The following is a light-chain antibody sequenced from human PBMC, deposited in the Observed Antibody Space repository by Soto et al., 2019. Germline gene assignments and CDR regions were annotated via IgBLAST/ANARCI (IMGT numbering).Light chain of an antibody. CDR1: QGISND. V-gene: IGKV1-27*01. J-gene: IGKJ1*01. Sequence: DIQMTQSPSSLSASVGDRVTITCRASQGISNDLAWYQQKPGKVPKLLIYAASTLQSGVPSRFSGSGSGTDFTLTISSLQPEDGATYYCQKYNSAPRTFGQGPKVEIK. CDR2: AAS. CDR3: QKYNSAPRT.